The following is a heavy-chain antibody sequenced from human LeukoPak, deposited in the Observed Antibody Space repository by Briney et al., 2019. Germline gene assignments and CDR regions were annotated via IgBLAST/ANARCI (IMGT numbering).Heavy chain of an antibody. CDR2: IYSDESTA. D-gene: IGHD1-1*01. V-gene: IGHV3-74*01. CDR3: ARDRKVTTKYDAFDV. J-gene: IGHJ3*01. CDR1: GFTLSSYW. Sequence: GGSLRLSCAASGFTLSSYWMHWVRQAPGKGLVWVSRIYSDESTATYADSVEGRFTISRDNAKNSLYLQMNSLRAEDTAVYYCARDRKVTTKYDAFDVWGPGTMVTVSS.